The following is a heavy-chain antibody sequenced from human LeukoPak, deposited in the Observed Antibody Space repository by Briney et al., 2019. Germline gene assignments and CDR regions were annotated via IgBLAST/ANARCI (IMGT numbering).Heavy chain of an antibody. J-gene: IGHJ5*02. Sequence: GASVKVSCKASGYTFTSYGFSWVRQAPGQGREWMGWISAYNGNTNYAQKFQGRVTMTTDTFTNTAYMELRSLRSDDTAVYYCARDPTVYCSSTSCLYNWSDPWGQGTLVTVSS. CDR3: ARDPTVYCSSTSCLYNWSDP. V-gene: IGHV1-18*01. CDR2: ISAYNGNT. CDR1: GYTFTSYG. D-gene: IGHD2-2*01.